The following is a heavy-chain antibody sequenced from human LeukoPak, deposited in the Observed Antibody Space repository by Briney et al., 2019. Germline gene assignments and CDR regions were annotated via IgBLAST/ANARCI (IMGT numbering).Heavy chain of an antibody. CDR1: GGSISCGDCF. Sequence: SETLSLTCTVSGGSISCGDCFWSWIRQPPGKGLEWIGNIYYSGSTYYNPSLKSRVTISVDIFKKQFFLTLSSVTAADTAVYSCARERRYCSGGSCNSGNWFDPWGQGTLVTVSS. CDR2: IYYSGST. D-gene: IGHD2-15*01. CDR3: ARERRYCSGGSCNSGNWFDP. V-gene: IGHV4-30-4*01. J-gene: IGHJ5*02.